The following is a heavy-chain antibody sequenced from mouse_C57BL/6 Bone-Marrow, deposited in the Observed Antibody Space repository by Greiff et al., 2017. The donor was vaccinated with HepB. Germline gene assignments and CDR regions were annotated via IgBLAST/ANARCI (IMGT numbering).Heavy chain of an antibody. Sequence: VQLVESGPGLVQPSQCLTITCTVSGFSLTSYGVHWVRQSPGKGLEWLGVIWRGGSTDYNAAFMSRLSITKDNSKSHVFFKMNSLQADDTAIYYCAKSIYGGYYSYWYFDVWGTGTTVTVSS. D-gene: IGHD2-3*01. CDR1: GFSLTSYG. J-gene: IGHJ1*03. V-gene: IGHV2-5*01. CDR2: IWRGGST. CDR3: AKSIYGGYYSYWYFDV.